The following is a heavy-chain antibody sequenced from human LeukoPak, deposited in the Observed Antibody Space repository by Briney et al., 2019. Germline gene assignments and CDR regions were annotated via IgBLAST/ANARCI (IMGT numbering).Heavy chain of an antibody. D-gene: IGHD5-12*01. CDR3: ARAGGNGGWLQLVDPQGVYYYGMDV. Sequence: GGSLRLSCAASGFTFSSYGMRWVRQAPGKGLEWASVIYSGGSTYYADSVKGRFTISRDNSKNTLYLQMNSLRAEDTAVYYCARAGGNGGWLQLVDPQGVYYYGMDVWGQGTTVTVSS. CDR1: GFTFSSYG. V-gene: IGHV3-66*01. J-gene: IGHJ6*02. CDR2: IYSGGST.